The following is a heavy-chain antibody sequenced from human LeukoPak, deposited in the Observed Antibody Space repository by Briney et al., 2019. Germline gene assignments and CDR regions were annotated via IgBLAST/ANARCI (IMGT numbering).Heavy chain of an antibody. CDR3: ARAYYGSGRALWD. Sequence: SETLSLTCSVSGYSISSGYYWGWIRQPPGKGLEWIGSISHSGSTYYNPSLKSRVTISVDTSKNQFSLNLSSVTAADTAVYYCARAYYGSGRALWDWGQGTLVTVSS. V-gene: IGHV4-38-2*02. CDR1: GYSISSGYY. D-gene: IGHD3-10*01. J-gene: IGHJ4*02. CDR2: ISHSGST.